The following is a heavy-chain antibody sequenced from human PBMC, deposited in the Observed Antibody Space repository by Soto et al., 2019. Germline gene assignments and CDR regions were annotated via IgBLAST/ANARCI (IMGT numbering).Heavy chain of an antibody. V-gene: IGHV1-69*01. Sequence: QVQLVQSGAEVKKPGSSVKVSCKASGGTCSSYAISWVRQAPGQGLEWMGGIIPIFGTANYAQKFQGRVTITAAESTSTAYMELSSLRSEDTAVYYCARDHLSVVVPAAILDYYGMDVWGQGTTVTVSS. CDR1: GGTCSSYA. CDR3: ARDHLSVVVPAAILDYYGMDV. D-gene: IGHD2-2*02. J-gene: IGHJ6*02. CDR2: IIPIFGTA.